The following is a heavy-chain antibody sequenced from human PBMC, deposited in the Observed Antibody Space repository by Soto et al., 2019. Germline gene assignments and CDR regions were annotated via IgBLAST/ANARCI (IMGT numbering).Heavy chain of an antibody. V-gene: IGHV3-30*18. CDR1: GFTFSSYG. J-gene: IGHJ4*02. D-gene: IGHD1-26*01. Sequence: QVQLVESGGGAVQPGRSLRLSCAASGFTFSSYGMHWVRQAPGKGLEWVAVISYDGSNKYYADSVKGRFTISRDNSKNTLYLQMNSLRAEDTAVYYCAKDKGIVGATPHYWGQGTLVTVSS. CDR2: ISYDGSNK. CDR3: AKDKGIVGATPHY.